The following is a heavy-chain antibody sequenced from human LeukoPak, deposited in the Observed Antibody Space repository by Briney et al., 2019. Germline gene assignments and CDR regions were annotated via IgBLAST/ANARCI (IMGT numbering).Heavy chain of an antibody. CDR2: ISSSSSTI. CDR3: ARGQACSSTSCYGFDY. J-gene: IGHJ4*02. V-gene: IGHV3-48*01. D-gene: IGHD2-2*01. CDR1: GFTFSSYS. Sequence: GGSLRLSCAASGFTFSSYSMNWVRQAPGKGLEWVSYISSSSSTIYYADSVKGRFTISRDNAKNSLYLQMNSLRAEDRAVYYCARGQACSSTSCYGFDYWGQGTLVTVSS.